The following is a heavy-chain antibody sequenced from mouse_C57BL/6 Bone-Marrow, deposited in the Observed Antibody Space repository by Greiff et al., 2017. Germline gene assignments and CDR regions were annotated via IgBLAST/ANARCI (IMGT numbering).Heavy chain of an antibody. Sequence: QVQLQQPGAELVIPGASVKLSCKASGYTFTSYWMHWVKQRPGQGLEWIGEIDPSDSYTNYNQKFKGKSTLTVDKSSSTAYMQLSSLTSEDSAVYYCARSSLRGFAYWGQGTLVTVSA. J-gene: IGHJ3*01. D-gene: IGHD6-1*01. CDR3: ARSSLRGFAY. V-gene: IGHV1-69*01. CDR2: IDPSDSYT. CDR1: GYTFTSYW.